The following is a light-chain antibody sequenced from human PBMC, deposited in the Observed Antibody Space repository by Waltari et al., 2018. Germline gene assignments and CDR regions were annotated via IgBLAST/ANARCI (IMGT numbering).Light chain of an antibody. CDR3: MQGLRSPWT. Sequence: DIVLTQSPLSLAVTPGEPASISCRASQSRQHSDGPIFLDWYRQKPGQSPQLVIYQVSNRASGIPDRFSGSGSGTDFTLKISRVEAEDVGVYYCMQGLRSPWTFGQGTKVEVK. CDR2: QVS. V-gene: IGKV2-28*01. CDR1: QSRQHSDGPIF. J-gene: IGKJ1*01.